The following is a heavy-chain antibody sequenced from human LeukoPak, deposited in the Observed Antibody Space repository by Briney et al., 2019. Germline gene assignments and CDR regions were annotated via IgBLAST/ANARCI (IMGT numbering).Heavy chain of an antibody. Sequence: SSETLSLTCTVSGGSISSYYWSWIRQPPGKGLEWIGYIYYSGSTNYNPSLKSRVTISVDTSKNQFSLKLSSVTAADTAVYYCARSVLVGAPDAFDIWGQGTMVTVSS. V-gene: IGHV4-59*01. J-gene: IGHJ3*02. CDR1: GGSISSYY. D-gene: IGHD1-26*01. CDR3: ARSVLVGAPDAFDI. CDR2: IYYSGST.